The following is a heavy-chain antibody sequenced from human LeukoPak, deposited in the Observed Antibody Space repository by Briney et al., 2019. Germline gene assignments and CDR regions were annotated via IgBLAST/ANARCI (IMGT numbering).Heavy chain of an antibody. J-gene: IGHJ4*02. CDR1: GFTFSSYA. D-gene: IGHD5-24*01. Sequence: GSLRLSCAASGFTFSSYAMSWIRQPPGKGLEWIGEINHSGSTNYNPSLKSRVTISVDTSKNQFSLKLSSVTAADTAVYYCARGRLVRNGYSIRGAYFDYWGQGTLVTVSS. V-gene: IGHV4-34*01. CDR3: ARGRLVRNGYSIRGAYFDY. CDR2: INHSGST.